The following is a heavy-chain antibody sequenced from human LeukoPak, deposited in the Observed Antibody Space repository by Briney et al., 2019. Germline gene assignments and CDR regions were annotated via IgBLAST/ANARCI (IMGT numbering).Heavy chain of an antibody. Sequence: SETLSLTCTVSGYSISSGYYWGWIRQPPGKGLEWIGSIYHSGSTYYNPSLKSRVTISVDTSKNQFSLKLSSVTAADTAVYYCARDRGAAAGTVPRDWFDPWGQGTLVTVSS. J-gene: IGHJ5*02. V-gene: IGHV4-38-2*02. CDR3: ARDRGAAAGTVPRDWFDP. CDR2: IYHSGST. D-gene: IGHD6-13*01. CDR1: GYSISSGYY.